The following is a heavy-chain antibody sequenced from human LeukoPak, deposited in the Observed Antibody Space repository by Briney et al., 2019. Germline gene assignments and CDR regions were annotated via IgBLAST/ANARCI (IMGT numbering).Heavy chain of an antibody. CDR1: GFTFSSYW. CDR2: INSDGSST. CDR3: ARLYYDFWSGSQS. D-gene: IGHD3-3*01. J-gene: IGHJ4*02. V-gene: IGHV3-74*01. Sequence: GGSLGLSCAASGFTFSSYWMHWVRQAPGKGLVWVSRINSDGSSTSYADSVKGRFTISRDNAKNTLYLQMNSLRAEDTAVYYCARLYYDFWSGSQSWGQGTLVTVSS.